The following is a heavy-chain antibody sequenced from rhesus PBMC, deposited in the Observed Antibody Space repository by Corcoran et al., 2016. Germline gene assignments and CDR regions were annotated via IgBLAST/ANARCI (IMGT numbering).Heavy chain of an antibody. CDR2: PLVDGT. J-gene: IGHJ4*01. Sequence: VQLVQSGAEVKKPGASVKVSCKASGFPFGSYAISWVRQAPGPLVDGTNYAQKYQGRVTITAETTKSTAYMELSSLRSEDTAVYYCARGRHEDDYGYYYTGVLGYYFDYWGQGVLVTVSS. CDR1: GFPFGSYA. CDR3: ARGRHEDDYGYYYTGVLGYYFDY. V-gene: IGHV1-198*02. D-gene: IGHD3-9*01.